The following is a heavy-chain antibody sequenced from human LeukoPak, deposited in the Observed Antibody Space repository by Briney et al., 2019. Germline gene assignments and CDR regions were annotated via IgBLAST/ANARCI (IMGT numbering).Heavy chain of an antibody. J-gene: IGHJ4*02. D-gene: IGHD6-19*01. CDR3: AREEEWLVSYFDY. Sequence: PGGSLRLSCAASGFTCSSYWMSWVRQAPGKGLEWVANIKQDGSEKYYVDSVKGRFTISRDNAKNSLYLQMNSLRAEDTAVYYCAREEEWLVSYFDYWGQGTLVTVSS. V-gene: IGHV3-7*01. CDR1: GFTCSSYW. CDR2: IKQDGSEK.